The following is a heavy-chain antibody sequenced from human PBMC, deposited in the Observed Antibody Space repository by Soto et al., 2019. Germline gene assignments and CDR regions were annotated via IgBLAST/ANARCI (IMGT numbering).Heavy chain of an antibody. J-gene: IGHJ4*02. CDR3: VHSRGFWGNCHY. CDR2: IKSGGTT. V-gene: IGHV3-15*07. Sequence: GGSLRLSCVVSGLTFSDAWLNWVRLAPGKGLEWVGLIKSGGTTDYGAPVKGRFTISRDDSRNTMYLQLNSLKTEDTGVYYCVHSRGFWGNCHYWGQGTPVTVSS. D-gene: IGHD3-16*01. CDR1: GLTFSDAW.